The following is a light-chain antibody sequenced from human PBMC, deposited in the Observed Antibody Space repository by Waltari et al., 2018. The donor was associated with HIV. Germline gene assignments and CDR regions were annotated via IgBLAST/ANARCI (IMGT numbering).Light chain of an antibody. V-gene: IGKV2-28*01. Sequence: VMPQSPLSLPVSPGEPASISCRSSQSRLHSNGYNYLDWYLQKPGQSPQLLIYLGSNRASGVPDRFSGSGSGTDFTLKISRVEAEDVGVYYCMQALQTPFTFGPGTKVDIK. J-gene: IGKJ3*01. CDR2: LGS. CDR3: MQALQTPFT. CDR1: QSRLHSNGYNY.